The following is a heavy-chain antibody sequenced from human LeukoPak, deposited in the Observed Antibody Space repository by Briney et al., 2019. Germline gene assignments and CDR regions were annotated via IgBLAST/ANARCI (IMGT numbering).Heavy chain of an antibody. CDR3: AKRNRYSGSYEYWFDP. Sequence: GASVKVSCKASGYTFTSYAMHWVRQAPGQGLEWMGWISAYNGNTNYAQKLQGRVTMTTDTSTSTAYMELRSLRSDDTAVYYCAKRNRYSGSYEYWFDPWGQGTLVTVSS. V-gene: IGHV1-18*01. CDR1: GYTFTSYA. J-gene: IGHJ5*02. CDR2: ISAYNGNT. D-gene: IGHD1-26*01.